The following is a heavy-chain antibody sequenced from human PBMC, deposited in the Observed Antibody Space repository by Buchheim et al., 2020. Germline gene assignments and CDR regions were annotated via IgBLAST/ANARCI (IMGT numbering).Heavy chain of an antibody. D-gene: IGHD2-15*01. J-gene: IGHJ5*02. Sequence: QVQLQESGPGLVKPSETLSLTCTVSGGFINTYYWSWIRQPPGKGLEWLGYIYYSASANYNPSLRRLITISVDTSKNQISLKLKSVTAADTAVYYCARAGYRGWFDPWGPGTL. CDR2: IYYSASA. CDR3: ARAGYRGWFDP. V-gene: IGHV4-59*01. CDR1: GGFINTYY.